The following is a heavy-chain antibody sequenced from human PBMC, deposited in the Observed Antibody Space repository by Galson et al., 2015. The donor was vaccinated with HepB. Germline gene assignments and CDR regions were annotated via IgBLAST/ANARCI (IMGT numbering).Heavy chain of an antibody. V-gene: IGHV1-46*01. CDR1: GYTFTSYY. D-gene: IGHD5-24*01. CDR3: ARRASSMAKTFDY. J-gene: IGHJ4*02. Sequence: SVKVSCKASGYTFTSYYMHWVRQAPGQGLEWMGVIKPGDSSTGYAQKFRGRVALTRDTSTSTVYMELSSLRSVDTAVYYCARRASSMAKTFDYWGQGTLLIVSS. CDR2: IKPGDSST.